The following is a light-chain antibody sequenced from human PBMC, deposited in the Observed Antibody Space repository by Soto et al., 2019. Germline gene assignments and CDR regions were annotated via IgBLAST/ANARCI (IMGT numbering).Light chain of an antibody. CDR1: SSDIGGYNY. J-gene: IGLJ1*01. V-gene: IGLV2-14*01. Sequence: QSVLTQPASVSGSPGQSITISCTGTSSDIGGYNYVSWYQQHPGKVPKLMIFEVSNRPSGVSYRFSGSKSGNTASLTISGLQAEDEADIYCSSYTGSSTLYVFGTGTKLTVL. CDR3: SSYTGSSTLYV. CDR2: EVS.